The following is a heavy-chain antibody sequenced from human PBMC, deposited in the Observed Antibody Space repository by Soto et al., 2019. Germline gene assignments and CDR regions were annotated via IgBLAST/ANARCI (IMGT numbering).Heavy chain of an antibody. CDR1: GFIFSSYW. CDR2: IKQDGSEK. Sequence: EVQLVESGGGLVQPGGSLRLSCAATGFIFSSYWMSWVRQAPGKGLEWVANIKQDGSEKYYVDSAKGRFTISRDNAKTSLHLQMNSLRAEDTAVYYCAGGFNSALDIWGQGKMVTVSS. J-gene: IGHJ3*02. V-gene: IGHV3-7*04. CDR3: AGGFNSALDI.